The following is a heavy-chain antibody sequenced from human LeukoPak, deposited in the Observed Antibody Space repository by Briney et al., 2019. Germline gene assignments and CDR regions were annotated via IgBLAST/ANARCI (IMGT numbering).Heavy chain of an antibody. CDR1: GGSISSSSYY. Sequence: SETLSLTCTVSGGSISSSSYYWGWIRQPPGKGLEWIGSIYYSGSTYYNPSLKSRVTISVDTSKNQFSLKLSSVTAADTAVYYCARRTRDDYYDSSGYTRDYWDQGTLVTVSS. CDR3: ARRTRDDYYDSSGYTRDY. D-gene: IGHD3-22*01. V-gene: IGHV4-39*01. J-gene: IGHJ4*02. CDR2: IYYSGST.